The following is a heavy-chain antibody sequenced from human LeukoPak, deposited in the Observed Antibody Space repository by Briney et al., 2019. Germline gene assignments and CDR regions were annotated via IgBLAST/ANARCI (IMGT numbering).Heavy chain of an antibody. J-gene: IGHJ6*02. CDR1: GFTFSSYA. Sequence: GGSLRLSCAASGFTFSSYAMHWVRQAPGKGLEWVAVISYDGSNKYYADSVKGRFTISRDNAKNTLYLQMNSLRAEDTAVYYCASPRDYYGMDVWGQGTTVTVSS. CDR3: ASPRDYYGMDV. V-gene: IGHV3-30-3*01. CDR2: ISYDGSNK.